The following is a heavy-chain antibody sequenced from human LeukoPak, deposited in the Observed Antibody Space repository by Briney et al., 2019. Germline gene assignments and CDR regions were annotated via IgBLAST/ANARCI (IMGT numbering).Heavy chain of an antibody. Sequence: GGSLRLSCAASGFTFSTSTMNWVRQAPGKGLEWVSSISSSNDYIYYADSVKGRFTISRGNAKNSLYSQMNSLRAEDTAVYYCVRIPNSAGFPNWFDPWGQGTLVTVSS. V-gene: IGHV3-21*01. CDR2: ISSSNDYI. D-gene: IGHD6-19*01. J-gene: IGHJ5*02. CDR1: GFTFSTST. CDR3: VRIPNSAGFPNWFDP.